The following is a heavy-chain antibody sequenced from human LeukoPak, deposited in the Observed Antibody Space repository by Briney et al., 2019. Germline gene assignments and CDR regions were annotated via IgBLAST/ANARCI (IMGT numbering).Heavy chain of an antibody. Sequence: PSETLSLTCTVSGGSISSYYWSWIRQPPGKGLEWIGYIYTSGSTNYNPSLKSRVTISADTSKNQFSLKLSSVTAADTAVYYCARRPSGYYYMDVWGKGTTVTVSS. V-gene: IGHV4-4*09. CDR1: GGSISSYY. J-gene: IGHJ6*03. D-gene: IGHD1-26*01. CDR3: ARRPSGYYYMDV. CDR2: IYTSGST.